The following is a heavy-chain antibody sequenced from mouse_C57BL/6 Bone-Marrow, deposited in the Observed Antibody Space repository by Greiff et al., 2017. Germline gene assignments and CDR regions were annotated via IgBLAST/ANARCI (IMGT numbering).Heavy chain of an antibody. V-gene: IGHV14-4*01. J-gene: IGHJ2*01. D-gene: IGHD2-3*01. CDR1: GFNIKDDY. CDR2: IDPEIGDT. CDR3: SSFDGNYFDF. Sequence: VQLQQSGAELVRPGASVKLSCTASGFNIKDDYINWVKQRPEQGLEWIGWIDPEIGDTEYASKFQGKATITSDTSSNTAYLQLSSLTSEDTAVYYCSSFDGNYFDFWGRGTPLTVTS.